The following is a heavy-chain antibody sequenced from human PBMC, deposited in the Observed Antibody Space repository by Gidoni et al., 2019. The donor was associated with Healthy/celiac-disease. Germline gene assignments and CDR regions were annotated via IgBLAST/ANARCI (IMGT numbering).Heavy chain of an antibody. CDR1: GGSFSGYY. CDR3: ARGYYDSSGYYGFDY. V-gene: IGHV4-34*01. D-gene: IGHD3-22*01. CDR2: INHSGST. Sequence: QVQLQQWGAGLLKPSETLSLTCAVYGGSFSGYYWSWIRQPPGKGLEWIGEINHSGSTNYNPSLKSRVTISVDTSKNQFSLKLSSVTAADTAVYYCARGYYDSSGYYGFDYWGQGTLVTVSS. J-gene: IGHJ4*02.